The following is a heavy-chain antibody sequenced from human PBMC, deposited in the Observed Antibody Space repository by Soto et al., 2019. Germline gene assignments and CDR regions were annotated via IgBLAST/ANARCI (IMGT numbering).Heavy chain of an antibody. Sequence: GGSLRLSCAASGFDFNNAWINWVRQAPGKGLEWIGRIRSKVHGETTDFAVSVRGRFAITRDDSRNMVYMQMNALNTEDTAMYYCTTDSYKSTRVVRFDYWGLGTGSPSPQ. CDR2: IRSKVHGETT. V-gene: IGHV3-15*07. D-gene: IGHD3-3*01. CDR3: TTDSYKSTRVVRFDY. J-gene: IGHJ4*01. CDR1: GFDFNNAW.